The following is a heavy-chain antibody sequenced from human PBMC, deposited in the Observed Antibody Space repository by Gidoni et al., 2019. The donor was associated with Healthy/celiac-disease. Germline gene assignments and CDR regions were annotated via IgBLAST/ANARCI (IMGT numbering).Heavy chain of an antibody. CDR2: IKQDGSEK. CDR1: GFTFSSYW. CDR3: ASGGYQNWFDP. D-gene: IGHD2-2*01. J-gene: IGHJ5*02. Sequence: EVQLVESGGGLVQPGGSLRLSCAASGFTFSSYWMSWVRQAPGKGLEWVANIKQDGSEKYYVDSVKGRFTISRDNAKNSLYLQMNSLRAEDTAVYYCASGGYQNWFDPWGQGTLVTVSS. V-gene: IGHV3-7*01.